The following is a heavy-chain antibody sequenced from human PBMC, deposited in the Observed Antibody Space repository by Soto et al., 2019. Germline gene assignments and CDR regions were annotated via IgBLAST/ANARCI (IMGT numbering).Heavy chain of an antibody. CDR1: GVSTSSYY. CDR3: ARVLTRSTFDP. Sequence: SETLSLTCTVSGVSTSSYYWIWIRQPPGKGLEWIAYLHYNGNTNYNPSLKSRLTVSLDTSKNQFSLKLSSVTAADTAVYYCARVLTRSTFDPWGRGTLVTVSS. J-gene: IGHJ5*02. V-gene: IGHV4-59*01. D-gene: IGHD6-13*01. CDR2: LHYNGNT.